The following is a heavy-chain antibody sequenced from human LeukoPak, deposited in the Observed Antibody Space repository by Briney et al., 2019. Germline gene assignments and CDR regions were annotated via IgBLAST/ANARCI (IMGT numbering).Heavy chain of an antibody. CDR3: AAHPILGLCSRGDCDY. CDR1: GYTFTSYG. D-gene: IGHD6-13*01. V-gene: IGHV1-18*01. CDR2: ISAYNSNT. J-gene: IGHJ4*02. Sequence: ASVKVSCKASGYTFTSYGISWVRQAPGQGLEWMGWISAYNSNTNYAQKLQGRVTMTTDTSTSTAYMELRSLRSDDTAVYYCAAHPILGLCSRGDCDYWGQGTLVTVSS.